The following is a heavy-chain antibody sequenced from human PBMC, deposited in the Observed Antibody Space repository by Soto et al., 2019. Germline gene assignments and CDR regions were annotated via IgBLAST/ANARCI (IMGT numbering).Heavy chain of an antibody. D-gene: IGHD1-26*01. J-gene: IGHJ4*01. CDR2: ISAYNGNT. CDR3: ARDAAVGLFDY. V-gene: IGHV1-18*01. CDR1: GHTFTIYG. Sequence: ASVKVSCKASGHTFTIYGISWVRQAPVQGLEWMGWISAYNGNTNYXXXXXXXXXXXXXXXXXXXXMELRSLRSDDTAVYYCARDAAVGLFDYXG.